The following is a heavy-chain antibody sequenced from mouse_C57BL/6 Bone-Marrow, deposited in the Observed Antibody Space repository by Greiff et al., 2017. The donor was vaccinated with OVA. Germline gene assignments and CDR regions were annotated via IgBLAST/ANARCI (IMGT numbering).Heavy chain of an antibody. D-gene: IGHD2-2*01. CDR2: INPSTGGT. CDR1: GYSFTGYY. V-gene: IGHV1-42*01. Sequence: EVKLQESGPELVKPGASVKISCKASGYSFTGYYMNWVKQSPEKSLEWIGEINPSTGGTTYNQKFKDKATLTVDKSSSTAYMQLKSLTSEDSAVYYCARWFFVYWGQGTTLTVSS. J-gene: IGHJ2*01. CDR3: ARWFFVY.